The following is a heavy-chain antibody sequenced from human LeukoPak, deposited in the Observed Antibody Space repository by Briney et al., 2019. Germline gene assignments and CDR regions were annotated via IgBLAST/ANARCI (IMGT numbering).Heavy chain of an antibody. J-gene: IGHJ4*02. Sequence: PSETLSLTCTVSGGSISSSSYYWGWIRQPPGKGLEWIGSIYYSGGTYYNPSLKSRVTISVDTSKNQFSLKLSSVTAADTAVYYCARRVSDPLKADYWGQGTLVTVSS. V-gene: IGHV4-39*01. CDR2: IYYSGGT. CDR3: ARRVSDPLKADY. CDR1: GGSISSSSYY. D-gene: IGHD3-22*01.